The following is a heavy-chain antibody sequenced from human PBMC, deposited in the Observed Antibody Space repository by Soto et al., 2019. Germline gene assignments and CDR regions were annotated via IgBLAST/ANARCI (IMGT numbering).Heavy chain of an antibody. V-gene: IGHV3-9*01. D-gene: IGHD3-22*01. Sequence: SLKISCAASGFTFDDYAMHWVRQLPGKGLEWVSGISWNSGSAAYMDSVKGRFLISRDNAKKSLFLQMRSLRPEDTALYYCVKGLNYNFDNIGFHGWGQGTLVTVSS. J-gene: IGHJ4*02. CDR3: VKGLNYNFDNIGFHG. CDR2: ISWNSGSA. CDR1: GFTFDDYA.